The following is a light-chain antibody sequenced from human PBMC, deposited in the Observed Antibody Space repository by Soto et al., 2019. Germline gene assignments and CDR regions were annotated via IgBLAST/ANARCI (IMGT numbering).Light chain of an antibody. V-gene: IGLV2-11*01. Sequence: QSALTQPRSVSGSPGQAFTISCTGTSSDIGAYNYVFWYQQYPGKSPKLIIYDVFKRPSGVPARFSASKSGNTASLTITGLQTEDEADYHCSSLAGSYNLVFGGGTKVTVL. CDR3: SSLAGSYNLV. CDR2: DVF. J-gene: IGLJ3*02. CDR1: SSDIGAYNY.